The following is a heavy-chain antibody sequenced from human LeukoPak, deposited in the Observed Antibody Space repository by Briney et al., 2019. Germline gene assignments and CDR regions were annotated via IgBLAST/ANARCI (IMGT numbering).Heavy chain of an antibody. CDR1: GGSISSGSYC. D-gene: IGHD4-23*01. V-gene: IGHV4-61*02. Sequence: SETLSLTCTVSGGSISSGSYCWSWIRQTAGKGLEWIGPDYTSGSTNYNPSLKSRLTISVDPPKNQFSLKLSCVTAADTAVYFCARERGYGGTFDYWGQGTLVTVSS. CDR2: DYTSGST. J-gene: IGHJ4*02. CDR3: ARERGYGGTFDY.